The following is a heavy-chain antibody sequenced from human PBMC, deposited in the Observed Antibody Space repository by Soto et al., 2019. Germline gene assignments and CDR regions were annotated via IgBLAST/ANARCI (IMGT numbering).Heavy chain of an antibody. V-gene: IGHV1-69*01. J-gene: IGHJ4*02. D-gene: IGHD3-10*01. CDR3: ARDREDYGSGNYYNRIDF. CDR1: GGIFSTYA. Sequence: QVQLVQSGAEVKKPGSSVKVSCKASGGIFSTYAISRLRQAPGQGLEWMGGIIPIFGTPNYAQRFQGRVTITADESTITAYMELSRLRSEDTAVYYCARDREDYGSGNYYNRIDFWGQGTLVTVSS. CDR2: IIPIFGTP.